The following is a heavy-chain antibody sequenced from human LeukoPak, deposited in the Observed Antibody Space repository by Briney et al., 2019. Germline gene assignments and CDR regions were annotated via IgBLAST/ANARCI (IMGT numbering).Heavy chain of an antibody. V-gene: IGHV4-34*01. J-gene: IGHJ4*02. CDR1: GGSFSGYY. D-gene: IGHD5-12*01. Sequence: SETLSLTCAVYGGSFSGYYWSWIRQPPGKGLEWIGEINHSGSTNYNPSLKSRVTISVDTSKNQFSLKLSSVTAADTAVYYCATDNIVATLVDYWGQGTLVTVSS. CDR2: INHSGST. CDR3: ATDNIVATLVDY.